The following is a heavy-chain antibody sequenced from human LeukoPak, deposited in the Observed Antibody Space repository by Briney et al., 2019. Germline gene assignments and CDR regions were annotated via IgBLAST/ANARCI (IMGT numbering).Heavy chain of an antibody. CDR1: GGTFSSYT. Sequence: GASVKVSCKASGGTFSSYTISWVRQAPGQGLEWMGGIIPIFGTANYAQRFQGRVTITAGESTSTAYMELSSLRSEDTAVYYCAKLTHLDTHSYYYGMDVWGQGTTVTVSS. CDR2: IIPIFGTA. V-gene: IGHV1-69*01. D-gene: IGHD4-23*01. J-gene: IGHJ6*02. CDR3: AKLTHLDTHSYYYGMDV.